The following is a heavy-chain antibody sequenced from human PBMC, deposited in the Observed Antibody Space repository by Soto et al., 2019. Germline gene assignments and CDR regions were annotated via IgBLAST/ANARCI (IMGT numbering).Heavy chain of an antibody. CDR3: ARDCLDSSSCRHFDY. CDR2: IIPILGIA. V-gene: IGHV1-69*08. D-gene: IGHD6-13*01. CDR1: GGTFSSYT. J-gene: IGHJ4*02. Sequence: QVQLVQSGAEVQKPGSSVKVSCKASGGTFSSYTISWVRQAPGQGLEWMGRIIPILGIANYAQKFQGRVTITADKSTSTAYMELSSLRSEDTAVYYCARDCLDSSSCRHFDYWGQGTLVTVSS.